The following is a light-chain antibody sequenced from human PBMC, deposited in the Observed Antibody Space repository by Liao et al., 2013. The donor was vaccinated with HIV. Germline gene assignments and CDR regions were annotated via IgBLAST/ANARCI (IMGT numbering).Light chain of an antibody. J-gene: IGLJ3*02. CDR1: NIRRKS. V-gene: IGLV3-21*04. CDR2: YDS. Sequence: SYELTQPPSVSVAPGKTARLACGGDNIRRKSVHWYQQKPGQAPLLVMYYDSDRPSGIPERFSGSKSGNTATLTISGVEAGDEADYYCQVWDSPSDHRVFGGGTKLTV. CDR3: QVWDSPSDHRV.